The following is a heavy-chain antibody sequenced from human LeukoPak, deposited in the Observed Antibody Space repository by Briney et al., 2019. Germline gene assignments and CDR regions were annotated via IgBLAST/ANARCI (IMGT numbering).Heavy chain of an antibody. CDR2: RYCSGST. V-gene: IGHV4-59*01. Sequence: PSETLSLTCSVSGGSISSYYWTWIRQPPGKGLEWIGYRYCSGSTTYNPSLKSRVTISVDTSKSQFSLKLISVTAADTAIYYCARVRGDFETDWGQGTLVTVSS. CDR3: ARVRGDFETD. D-gene: IGHD3-16*01. J-gene: IGHJ1*01. CDR1: GGSISSYY.